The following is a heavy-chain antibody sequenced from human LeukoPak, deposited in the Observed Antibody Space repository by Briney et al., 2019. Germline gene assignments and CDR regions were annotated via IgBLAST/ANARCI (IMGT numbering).Heavy chain of an antibody. CDR2: TYYSGST. Sequence: PSETLSLTCTASGGSISSYYWSWIRQPPGKGLEWIGYTYYSGSTNYNPSLKSRVTISVDTSKNQFSLKLSSVTAADTAVYYCARSGTHYFDYWGQGTLVTVSS. CDR1: GGSISSYY. V-gene: IGHV4-59*01. J-gene: IGHJ4*02. D-gene: IGHD1-1*01. CDR3: ARSGTHYFDY.